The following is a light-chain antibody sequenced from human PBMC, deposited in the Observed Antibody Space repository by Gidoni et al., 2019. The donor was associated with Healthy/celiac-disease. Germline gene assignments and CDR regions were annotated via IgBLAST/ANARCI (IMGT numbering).Light chain of an antibody. CDR2: GAS. CDR3: QQYGSSPVT. CDR1: QRVSSSY. V-gene: IGKV3-20*01. Sequence: EIVLTQSPGTLSLSPGERATLSCRASQRVSSSYLAWYQQKPGQAPRLLIYGASSRATGIPDRFSGSGSGTDFTLTISRLEPEDFAVYYCQQYGSSPVTFGQGTKLEIK. J-gene: IGKJ2*01.